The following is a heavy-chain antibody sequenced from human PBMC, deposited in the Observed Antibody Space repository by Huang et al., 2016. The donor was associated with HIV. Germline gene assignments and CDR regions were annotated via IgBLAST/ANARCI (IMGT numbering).Heavy chain of an antibody. CDR3: ARERYYYDRSGYYTPVEYFHH. CDR1: GYTFTNYA. J-gene: IGHJ1*01. CDR2: MSGYNGTT. D-gene: IGHD3-22*01. V-gene: IGHV1-18*01. Sequence: QVQLVQSGAEVKKPGASVKVSCKASGYTFTNYASNWVRQAPGQSLEWMGWMSGYNGTTNYAQKVQGIVTMTKDTSTSTAYRELRSLISDDTAVDYCARERYYYDRSGYYTPVEYFHHWGQGTLVTVSS.